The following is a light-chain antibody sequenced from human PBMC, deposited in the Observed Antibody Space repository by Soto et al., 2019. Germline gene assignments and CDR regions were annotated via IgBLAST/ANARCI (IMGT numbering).Light chain of an antibody. Sequence: EIVLTKSPVTLSLSQRERATLSWRATQTLFSNYIGWYQQKPGQAPRRLIFGASIRATGIPDRFSGSGSGTDFTLTISSLQSEDFAVYYCQQFHDWPMTFGPGTKVDIK. J-gene: IGKJ3*01. V-gene: IGKV3-20*01. CDR3: QQFHDWPMT. CDR1: QTLFSNY. CDR2: GAS.